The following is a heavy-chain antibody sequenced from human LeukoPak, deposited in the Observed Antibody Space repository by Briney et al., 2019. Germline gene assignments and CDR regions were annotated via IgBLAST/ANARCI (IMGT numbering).Heavy chain of an antibody. CDR3: ARDWYYDSSGYLPY. Sequence: GGSLRLSCAASGFTFSRYAMQWVRQAPGKGLEWVAVIWYDGSNQYYVDSVKGRFTISRDNSKKMLYLQMNSLRAEDTAVYYCARDWYYDSSGYLPYWGQGTLVIVSS. CDR1: GFTFSRYA. CDR2: IWYDGSNQ. J-gene: IGHJ4*02. D-gene: IGHD3-22*01. V-gene: IGHV3-33*01.